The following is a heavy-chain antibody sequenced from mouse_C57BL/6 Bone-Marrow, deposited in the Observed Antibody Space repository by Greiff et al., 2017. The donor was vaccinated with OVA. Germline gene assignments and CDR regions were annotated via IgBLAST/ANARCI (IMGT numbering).Heavy chain of an antibody. CDR2: ISSGGSYT. CDR1: GFTFSSYG. J-gene: IGHJ3*01. D-gene: IGHD1-1*01. Sequence: DVKLVESGGDLVKPGGSLKLSCAASGFTFSSYGMSWVRQTPDKRLEWVATISSGGSYTYYPDSVKGRFTISRDNAKNTLYLQMSSLKSEDTAMYYCARKGYYGSSRTWFAYWGQGTLVTVSA. V-gene: IGHV5-6*02. CDR3: ARKGYYGSSRTWFAY.